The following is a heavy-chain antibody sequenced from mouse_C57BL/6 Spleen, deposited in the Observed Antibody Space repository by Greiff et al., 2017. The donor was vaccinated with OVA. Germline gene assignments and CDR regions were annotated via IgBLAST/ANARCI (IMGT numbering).Heavy chain of an antibody. D-gene: IGHD2-3*01. CDR2: ISYDGSN. CDR3: ARDPDGYYMYFDV. J-gene: IGHJ1*03. Sequence: EVQLQESGPGLVKPSQSLSLTCSVTGYSITSGYYWNWIRQFPGNKLEWMGYISYDGSNNYNPSLKNRISITRDTSKNQFFLKLNSVTTEDTATYYCARDPDGYYMYFDVWGTGTTVTVSS. CDR1: GYSITSGYY. V-gene: IGHV3-6*01.